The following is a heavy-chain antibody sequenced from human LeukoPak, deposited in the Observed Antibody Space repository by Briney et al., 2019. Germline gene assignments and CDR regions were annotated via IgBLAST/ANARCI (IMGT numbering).Heavy chain of an antibody. V-gene: IGHV3-74*01. CDR1: GFTFSSYW. CDR2: INGAGSSI. J-gene: IGHJ4*02. D-gene: IGHD4-17*01. CDR3: ARGGDYKNDY. Sequence: PGGPLRLSCAASGFTFSSYWMHWVRQTPGKGLVWVSRINGAGSSISYADSVKGRVTISRDNAKNTLYLQMNNLRAEDTAVYYCARGGDYKNDYWGQGTLVTVSS.